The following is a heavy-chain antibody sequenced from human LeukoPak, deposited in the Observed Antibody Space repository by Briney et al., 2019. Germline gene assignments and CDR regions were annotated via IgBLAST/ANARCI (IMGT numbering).Heavy chain of an antibody. Sequence: GGSLRLSCAASGFTFSSYWMHWVRQAPGKGLEWVSAIVNSGGSTYYADSVKGRFTISRDNSKNTLYLQMNSLSAEDTAVYYCAKPRRMMVASLHFDCWGQGTLVTVSS. V-gene: IGHV3-23*01. J-gene: IGHJ4*02. CDR1: GFTFSSYW. D-gene: IGHD2-15*01. CDR2: IVNSGGST. CDR3: AKPRRMMVASLHFDC.